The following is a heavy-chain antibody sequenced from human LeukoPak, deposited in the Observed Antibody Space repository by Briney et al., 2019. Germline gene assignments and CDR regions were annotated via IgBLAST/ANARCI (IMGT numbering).Heavy chain of an antibody. CDR2: IYHSGST. D-gene: IGHD3-10*01. J-gene: IGHJ3*02. V-gene: IGHV4-4*02. CDR1: GGSISSSNW. Sequence: SETLSLTCAVSGGSISSSNWWSWVRQPPGKGLEWIGEIYHSGSTNYNPSLKSRVTISVDTSKNQFSLKLNSVTAADTAVYYCAKSNGYGLVDIWGQGTMVTVSS. CDR3: AKSNGYGLVDI.